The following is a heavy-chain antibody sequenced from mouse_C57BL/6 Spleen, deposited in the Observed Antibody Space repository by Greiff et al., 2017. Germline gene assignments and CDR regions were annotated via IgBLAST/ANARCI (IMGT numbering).Heavy chain of an antibody. CDR2: IYPRSGTT. D-gene: IGHD2-4*01. Sequence: QVQLKQSGAELARPGASVKLSCKASGYTFTSYGISWVKQRTGQGLEWIGEIYPRSGTTYYTEKLKGKATLTADKSSSTAYMELRSLTSEDSAVYFCARRRVYDYDGYFDYWGQGTTLTVSS. CDR1: GYTFTSYG. CDR3: ARRRVYDYDGYFDY. J-gene: IGHJ2*01. V-gene: IGHV1-81*01.